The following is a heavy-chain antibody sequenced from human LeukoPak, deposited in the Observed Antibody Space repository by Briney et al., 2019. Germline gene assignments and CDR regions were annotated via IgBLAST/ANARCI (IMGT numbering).Heavy chain of an antibody. Sequence: GRSLRLSCAASGFIFSNNEMNWVRQAPGKGLEWVSYISSRGDIIYYADSAKGRFTISRDNAKDSLYLQMNNLRAEDTAIYYCARILTGYYVIPDDFWGQGTLVTVSS. J-gene: IGHJ4*02. CDR2: ISSRGDII. CDR3: ARILTGYYVIPDDF. CDR1: GFIFSNNE. D-gene: IGHD3-9*01. V-gene: IGHV3-48*03.